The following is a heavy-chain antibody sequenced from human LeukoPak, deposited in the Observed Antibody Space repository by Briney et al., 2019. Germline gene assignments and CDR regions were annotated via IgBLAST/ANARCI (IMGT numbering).Heavy chain of an antibody. V-gene: IGHV3-23*01. CDR3: AIRAVAGSYDY. CDR2: ISGSGGST. Sequence: GGSLRLSCAPPGFTFSSDVMSWVRQAPGKRLEWVSAISGSGGSTYYAESVKGPFSISRENFTSTLYLQKNSPRDATTAVYYTAIRAVAGSYDYWGQGTLVTVSS. J-gene: IGHJ4*02. CDR1: GFTFSSDV. D-gene: IGHD6-19*01.